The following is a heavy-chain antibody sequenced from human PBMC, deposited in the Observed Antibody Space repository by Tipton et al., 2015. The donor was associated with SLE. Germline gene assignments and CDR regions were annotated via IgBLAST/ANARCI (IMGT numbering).Heavy chain of an antibody. Sequence: GSLRLSCAASGFTVSANYMSWVRQAPGKGLEWVSLIYSGGNTFYADSVRGRFTISRDNSKNTLYLQMNSLRAEDTAVYYCASPIGGYGYEAGAFDIWGQGTLVTVSS. CDR3: ASPIGGYGYEAGAFDI. D-gene: IGHD5-12*01. V-gene: IGHV3-66*02. CDR1: GFTVSANY. CDR2: IYSGGNT. J-gene: IGHJ3*02.